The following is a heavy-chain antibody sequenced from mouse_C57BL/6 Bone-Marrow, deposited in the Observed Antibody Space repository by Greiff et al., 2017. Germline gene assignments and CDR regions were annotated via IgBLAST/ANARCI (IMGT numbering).Heavy chain of an antibody. D-gene: IGHD4-1*01. V-gene: IGHV1-18*01. J-gene: IGHJ3*01. CDR1: GYTFTDYN. CDR2: INPNNGGT. CDR3: AREGGDWDWFAY. Sequence: VQLQQSGPELVKPGASVKIPCKASGYTFTDYNMDWVKQSHGKGLEWIGDINPNNGGTIYNQKFKGKATLTVDKSSRTAYMELRSLTSEDDAVAYCAREGGDWDWFAYWGQGTLVTVSA.